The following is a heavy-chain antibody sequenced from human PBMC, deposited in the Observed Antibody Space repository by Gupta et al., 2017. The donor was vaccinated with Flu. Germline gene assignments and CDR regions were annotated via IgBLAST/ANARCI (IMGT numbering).Heavy chain of an antibody. D-gene: IGHD3-10*01. CDR2: ISVYNGNT. CDR3: GRDLGHTYGPRTLDY. J-gene: IGHJ4*02. V-gene: IGHV1-18*01. Sequence: GWISVYNGNTHYAQKVQGRVTMTADTSTSTAYMELRSLRSDDTAVYYCGRDLGHTYGPRTLDYWGQGTLVTVSS.